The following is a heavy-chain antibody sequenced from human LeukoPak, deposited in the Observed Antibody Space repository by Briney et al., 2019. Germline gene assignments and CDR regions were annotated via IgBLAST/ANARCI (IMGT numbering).Heavy chain of an antibody. J-gene: IGHJ3*02. Sequence: PSETLSLTCAVYGGSFSGYYWSWIRQPPGKGLEWIGEINHSGSTNYNPSLKSRVTISVDTSKNQFSLKLSSVTAADTAVYYCARLSRTTYYYDSSGYNSAFDIWGQGTMVTVSS. CDR2: INHSGST. CDR3: ARLSRTTYYYDSSGYNSAFDI. V-gene: IGHV4-34*01. CDR1: GGSFSGYY. D-gene: IGHD3-22*01.